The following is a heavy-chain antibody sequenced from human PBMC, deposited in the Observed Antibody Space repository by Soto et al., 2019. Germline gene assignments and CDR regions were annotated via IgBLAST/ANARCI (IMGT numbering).Heavy chain of an antibody. CDR1: GGTFSSYA. D-gene: IGHD3-9*01. CDR2: IIPIFGTA. Sequence: QVQLVQSGAEVKKPGSSVKVSCKASGGTFSSYAISWVRQAPGQGLEWMGGIIPIFGTANYAQKIQGRVTITADESTSTAYLELSSLRSEDTAVYYCARRVRILTGYSNGIDVWGQGTTVTVSS. J-gene: IGHJ6*02. CDR3: ARRVRILTGYSNGIDV. V-gene: IGHV1-69*01.